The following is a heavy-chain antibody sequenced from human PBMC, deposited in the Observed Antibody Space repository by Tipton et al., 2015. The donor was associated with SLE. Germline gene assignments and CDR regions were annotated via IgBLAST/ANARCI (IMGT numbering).Heavy chain of an antibody. CDR1: GGAIGIGSSY. V-gene: IGHV4-39*07. CDR2: MFYSGST. D-gene: IGHD3-10*01. CDR3: ARGPDRGYHFDY. Sequence: LRLSCNVSGGAIGIGSSYWTWIRQPPGKGLEWIGSMFYSGSTYYNLSLKSRVTISLDTSKKQFSLKLSSVTAADTAVYYCARGPDRGYHFDYWGRGTLVSVS. J-gene: IGHJ4*02.